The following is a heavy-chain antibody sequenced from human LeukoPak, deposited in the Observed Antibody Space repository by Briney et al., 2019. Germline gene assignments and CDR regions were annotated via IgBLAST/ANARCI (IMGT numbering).Heavy chain of an antibody. J-gene: IGHJ6*02. D-gene: IGHD2-8*02. CDR2: IWYDGSNK. CDR3: ARGRWDTGGLHGLDV. CDR1: GFTSSSFG. V-gene: IGHV3-33*01. Sequence: GGSLRLSCAASGFTSSSFGMHWVRQAPGKGLEWVAVIWYDGSNKYYADSVKGRFTISRDNSQNTLYLQGNNLRAEDTAVYCCARGRWDTGGLHGLDVWGQGTTVTVS.